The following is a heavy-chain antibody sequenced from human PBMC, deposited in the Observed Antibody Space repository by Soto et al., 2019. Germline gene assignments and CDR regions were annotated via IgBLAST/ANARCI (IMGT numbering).Heavy chain of an antibody. CDR3: AKDLRNGDYVGYYGMDV. CDR2: ISYDGSNK. J-gene: IGHJ6*02. Sequence: GGSLRLSCAASGFTFSSYGMHWVHQAPGKGLEWVAVISYDGSNKYYADSVKGRFTISRDNSKNTLYLQMNSLRAEDTAVYYCAKDLRNGDYVGYYGMDVWGQGTTVTVSS. D-gene: IGHD4-17*01. CDR1: GFTFSSYG. V-gene: IGHV3-30*18.